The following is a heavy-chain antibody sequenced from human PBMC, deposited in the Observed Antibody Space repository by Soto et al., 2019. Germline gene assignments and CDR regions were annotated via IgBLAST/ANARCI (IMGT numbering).Heavy chain of an antibody. D-gene: IGHD3-9*01. CDR2: IYYSGST. V-gene: IGHV4-59*08. CDR1: GGSISSYY. J-gene: IGHJ4*02. Sequence: SETLSLTCTVSGGSISSYYWSWIRQPPGKGLEWIGYIYYSGSTNYNPSLKSRVTISVDTSKNQFSLKLSSVTAADTAVYYCARHSDPRYFVWFFSFYSWGQGTPVTAS. CDR3: ARHSDPRYFVWFFSFYS.